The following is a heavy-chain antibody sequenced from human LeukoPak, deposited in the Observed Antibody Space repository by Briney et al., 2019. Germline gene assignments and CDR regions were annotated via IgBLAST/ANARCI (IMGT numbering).Heavy chain of an antibody. CDR2: IYHSGST. CDR1: CYSISSGGYS. CDR3: ARSPYYYDSRNDAFDI. Sequence: SETLSLTCTVSCYSISSGGYSWSWIRQPPGKGLEWIGYIYHSGSTYYNPSLKSRVTISVDRSKNQFSLKLSSVTAADTAVYYCARSPYYYDSRNDAFDIWGQGTMVTVSS. J-gene: IGHJ3*02. D-gene: IGHD3-22*01. V-gene: IGHV4-30-2*01.